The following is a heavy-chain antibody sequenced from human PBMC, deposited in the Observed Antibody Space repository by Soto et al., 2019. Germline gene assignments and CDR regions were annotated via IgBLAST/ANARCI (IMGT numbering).Heavy chain of an antibody. J-gene: IGHJ5*02. CDR3: ARDDSGADSEGWFDP. CDR1: GFTFSSYG. D-gene: IGHD6-25*01. V-gene: IGHV3-33*01. CDR2: IWYDGSNK. Sequence: QVQLVESGGGVVQPGRSLRLSCAASGFTFSSYGMHWVRQAPGKGLEWVAVIWYDGSNKYYADSVKGRFTISRDNSKNTLYLQMNGLRAEDTAVYYCARDDSGADSEGWFDPWGQGTLVTVSS.